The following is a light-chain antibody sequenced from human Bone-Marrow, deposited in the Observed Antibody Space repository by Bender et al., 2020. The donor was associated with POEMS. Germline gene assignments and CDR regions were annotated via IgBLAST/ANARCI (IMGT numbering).Light chain of an antibody. Sequence: QSVLTQPPSVSGAPGQRVTISCTGSSFNIGAGYDVHWYQQVPGTAPKLLIHGNTNRPSGVSDRFSGSKSDNMASLTISGLQAEDEADYYCFSSARGGLWVFGGGTKLTVL. J-gene: IGLJ3*02. CDR3: FSSARGGLWV. CDR1: SFNIGAGYD. CDR2: GNT. V-gene: IGLV1-40*01.